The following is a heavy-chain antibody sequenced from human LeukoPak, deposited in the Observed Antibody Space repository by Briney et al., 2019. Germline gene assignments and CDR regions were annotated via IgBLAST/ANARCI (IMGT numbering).Heavy chain of an antibody. J-gene: IGHJ6*03. CDR1: GFTFTSSA. CDR3: AKGRRYCSGGSCYSNYYMDV. Sequence: SVKVSCKASGFTFTSSAMQWVRQARGQRLEWIGWIVVGSGNTNYAQKFQERVTITRDMSTSTAYMELSSLRSEDTAVYYCAKGRRYCSGGSCYSNYYMDVWGKGTTVTISS. V-gene: IGHV1-58*02. D-gene: IGHD2-15*01. CDR2: IVVGSGNT.